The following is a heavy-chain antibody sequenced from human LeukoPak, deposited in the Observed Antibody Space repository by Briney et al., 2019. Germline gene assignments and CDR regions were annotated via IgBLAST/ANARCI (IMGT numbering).Heavy chain of an antibody. J-gene: IGHJ3*02. Sequence: GGSLRLSCAASGFTVSSNYMSWVRQAPGKGLEWVSVIYSGGSTYYADSVKGRFAISRDNSKNTLYLQMNSLRAEDTAVYYCARGIVGALDAFDIWGQGTMVTVSS. CDR3: ARGIVGALDAFDI. CDR2: IYSGGST. CDR1: GFTVSSNY. V-gene: IGHV3-66*01. D-gene: IGHD1-26*01.